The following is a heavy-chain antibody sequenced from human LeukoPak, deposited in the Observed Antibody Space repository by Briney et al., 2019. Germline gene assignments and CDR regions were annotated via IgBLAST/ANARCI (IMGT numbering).Heavy chain of an antibody. CDR2: IVVGSGNT. V-gene: IGHV1-58*01. J-gene: IGHJ4*02. D-gene: IGHD3-10*01. Sequence: GASVKVSCKASGFTFTSSAVQWVRQARGQRLEWIGWIVVGSGNTNYAQKFQERVTITRDMSTSTAYMELSSLRSEDTAVYYCAARLYYYGSGSYYGDIDYWGQGTLVTVSS. CDR3: AARLYYYGSGSYYGDIDY. CDR1: GFTFTSSA.